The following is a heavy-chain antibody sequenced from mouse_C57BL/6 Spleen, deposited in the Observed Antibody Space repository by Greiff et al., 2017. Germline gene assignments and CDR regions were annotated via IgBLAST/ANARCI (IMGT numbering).Heavy chain of an antibody. CDR3: ARGGKQDYYGSRWYFDV. J-gene: IGHJ1*03. Sequence: VQLQESGTELVKPGASVKLSCKASGYTFTSYWMHWVKQRPGQGLEWIGNINPSNGGTNYNEKFKSKATLTVDKSSSTAYMQLSSLTSEDSAVYYCARGGKQDYYGSRWYFDVWGTGTTVTVSS. CDR2: INPSNGGT. V-gene: IGHV1-53*01. D-gene: IGHD1-1*01. CDR1: GYTFTSYW.